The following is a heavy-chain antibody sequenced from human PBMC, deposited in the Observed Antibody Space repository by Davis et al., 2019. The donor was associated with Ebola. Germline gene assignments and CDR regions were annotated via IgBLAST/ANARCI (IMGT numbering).Heavy chain of an antibody. CDR1: GFTFSSYS. D-gene: IGHD1-26*01. CDR3: ARLGGGSYSDYYFDY. CDR2: IWYDGSRK. V-gene: IGHV3-30*19. Sequence: GESLKISCAASGFTFSSYSMNWVRQAPDKGLEWVAVIWYDGSRKYYGDSVKGRFTISRDNSKNTLYLQMNSLRAEDTAVYYCARLGGGSYSDYYFDYWGQGTLVTVSS. J-gene: IGHJ4*02.